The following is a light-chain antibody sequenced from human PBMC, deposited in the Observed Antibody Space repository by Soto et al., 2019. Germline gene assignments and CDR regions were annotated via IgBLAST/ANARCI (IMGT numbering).Light chain of an antibody. CDR2: GAS. V-gene: IGKV3-15*01. J-gene: IGKJ1*01. CDR3: QQYNNWPRT. CDR1: QSVSSN. Sequence: EIVMTQSPATLSVSPGERATLSCRASQSVSSNLAWYQQKPGQAPRLLIYGASTRATGIPARFSGSGSGTECTLTISSLQSEDFAVYYCQQYNNWPRTFGQGTTVEIK.